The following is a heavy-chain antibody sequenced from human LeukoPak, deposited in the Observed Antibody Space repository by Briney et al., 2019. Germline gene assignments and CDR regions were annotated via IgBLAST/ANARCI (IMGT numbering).Heavy chain of an antibody. J-gene: IGHJ6*02. CDR1: GFTFSSYR. Sequence: GGSLRPSCAASGFTFSSYRMNWVRQATGKGLEWVSSISDSSSYIYHADSVKGRFTISRDNAKNSVYLQMNSLRAEDTATYYCTKGENGMDVWGQGTTVTVSS. CDR3: TKGENGMDV. CDR2: ISDSSSYI. V-gene: IGHV3-21*01. D-gene: IGHD1-26*01.